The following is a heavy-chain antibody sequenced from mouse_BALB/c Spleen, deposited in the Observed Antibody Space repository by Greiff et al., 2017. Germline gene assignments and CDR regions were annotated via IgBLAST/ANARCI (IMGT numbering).Heavy chain of an antibody. J-gene: IGHJ2*01. D-gene: IGHD2-1*01. V-gene: IGHV5-6*01. Sequence: EVQVVQSGGDLVKPGGSLKLSCAASGFTFSSYCMSWVRQTPDQRLEWVATISSGGSYTYYPDSVKGRFTISRDNAKNTLYLQMSSLKSEDTAMYYCARHGNYDYWGQGTTLTVSS. CDR1: GFTFSSYC. CDR2: ISSGGSYT. CDR3: ARHGNYDY.